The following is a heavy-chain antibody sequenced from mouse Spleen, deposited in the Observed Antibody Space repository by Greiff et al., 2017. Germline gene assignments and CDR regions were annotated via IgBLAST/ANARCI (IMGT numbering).Heavy chain of an antibody. Sequence: QVQLKETGPGLVAPSQSLSITCTVSGFSLTSYGVHWVRQPPGKGLEWLVVIWSDGSTNYNSALKSRLSISKDNSKSQVFLKMNSLQTDDTAMYYCARQGLRIYYAMDYWGQGTSVTVSS. J-gene: IGHJ4*01. CDR1: GFSLTSYG. D-gene: IGHD2-4*01. V-gene: IGHV2-6-1*01. CDR2: IWSDGST. CDR3: ARQGLRIYYAMDY.